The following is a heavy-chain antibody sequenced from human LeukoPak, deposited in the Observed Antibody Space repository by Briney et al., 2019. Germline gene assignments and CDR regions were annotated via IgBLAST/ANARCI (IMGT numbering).Heavy chain of an antibody. V-gene: IGHV3-30*04. D-gene: IGHD2-15*01. CDR2: ISYDGSYK. Sequence: TGGSLRLSCAASGFTFSNYAMHWVRQAPGKGLEWVAVISYDGSYKDYADSVKGRFTISRDNSRNTLYLEMNSLSTEDTAVYYCAKVRYCSGVNCYPDDNWGQGTLVTVSS. CDR1: GFTFSNYA. CDR3: AKVRYCSGVNCYPDDN. J-gene: IGHJ4*02.